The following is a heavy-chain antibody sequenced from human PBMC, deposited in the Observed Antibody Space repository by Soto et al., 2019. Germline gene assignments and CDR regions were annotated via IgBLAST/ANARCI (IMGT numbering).Heavy chain of an antibody. CDR2: IYLGDSDT. CDR3: ARDDGGLDV. Sequence: CKGSGYSFTNSLIGWVRQRPEKGLEWMGIIYLGDSDTRYSPSFQGQVTISADKSISTAYLQWSSLKASDTAIYYCARDDGGLDVWGQGTTVTVSS. J-gene: IGHJ6*02. D-gene: IGHD3-3*01. CDR1: GYSFTNSL. V-gene: IGHV5-51*01.